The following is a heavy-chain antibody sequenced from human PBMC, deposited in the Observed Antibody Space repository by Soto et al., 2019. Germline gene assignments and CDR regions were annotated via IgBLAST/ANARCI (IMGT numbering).Heavy chain of an antibody. V-gene: IGHV4-31*03. CDR2: IYYSGST. D-gene: IGHD3-10*01. CDR1: GGSISSGGYY. CDR3: AREGVVRGVRGWFDP. J-gene: IGHJ5*02. Sequence: QVQLQESGPGLVKPSQTLSLTCTVSGGSISSGGYYWSWIRQHPGKGLEWIGYIYYSGSTYYNPSLKSRVTISVDTSKNQFSLKLSSVTAADTAVYYCAREGVVRGVRGWFDPWGQGTLVTVSS.